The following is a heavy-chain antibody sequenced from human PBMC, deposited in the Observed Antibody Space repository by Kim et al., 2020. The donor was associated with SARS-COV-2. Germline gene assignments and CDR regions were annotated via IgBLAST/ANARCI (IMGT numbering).Heavy chain of an antibody. J-gene: IGHJ6*02. CDR1: GYTLTELS. V-gene: IGHV1-24*01. Sequence: ASVKVSCKVSGYTLTELSMHWVRQAPGKGLEWMGGFDPEDGETIYAQKFQGRVTMTEDTSTDTAYMELSSLRSEDTAVYYCATLSGVAGTPDYYYYGMDVWGQGTTVTVSS. CDR2: FDPEDGET. D-gene: IGHD6-19*01. CDR3: ATLSGVAGTPDYYYYGMDV.